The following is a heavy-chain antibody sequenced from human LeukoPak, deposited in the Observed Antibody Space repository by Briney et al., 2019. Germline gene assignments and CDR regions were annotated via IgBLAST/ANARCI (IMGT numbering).Heavy chain of an antibody. V-gene: IGHV1-8*01. CDR2: MNPNSGNT. D-gene: IGHD3-10*01. J-gene: IGHJ3*02. CDR3: ARGAYYYGSGSSSDAFDI. CDR1: GYTFTSYD. Sequence: ASVKVSCKASGYTFTSYDINWVRQATGQGLEWKGWMNPNSGNTGYAQKFQGRVTMTRSTSISTAYMELSRLRSEDTAVYYCARGAYYYGSGSSSDAFDIWGQGTMITVSS.